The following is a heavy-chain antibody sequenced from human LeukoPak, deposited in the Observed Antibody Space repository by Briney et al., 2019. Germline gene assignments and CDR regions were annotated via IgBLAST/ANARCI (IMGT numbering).Heavy chain of an antibody. CDR1: VGTFSSYA. CDR2: IIPILGIA. Sequence: ASVKVSCKASVGTFSSYAISWVREAPGQGLEWMGRIIPILGIANYAQKFQGRVTITADKSTSTAYMELSSLRSEDTAVYYCARMARRQGRFDYWGQGTLVTVPS. D-gene: IGHD5-24*01. J-gene: IGHJ4*02. CDR3: ARMARRQGRFDY. V-gene: IGHV1-69*04.